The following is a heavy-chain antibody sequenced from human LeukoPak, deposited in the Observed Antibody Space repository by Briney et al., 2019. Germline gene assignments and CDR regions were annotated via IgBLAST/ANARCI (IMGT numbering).Heavy chain of an antibody. CDR3: AKVGEQWQPSGDLGD. D-gene: IGHD6-19*01. CDR1: GFTFSSYG. Sequence: GGSLRLSCAASGFTFSSYGMHWVRQAPGKGLEWVAVISYDGSNKYYADSVKGRFTISRDNSKNTLYLQMNSLRAEDTAVYYCAKVGEQWQPSGDLGDWGQGTLVTVPS. J-gene: IGHJ4*02. V-gene: IGHV3-30*18. CDR2: ISYDGSNK.